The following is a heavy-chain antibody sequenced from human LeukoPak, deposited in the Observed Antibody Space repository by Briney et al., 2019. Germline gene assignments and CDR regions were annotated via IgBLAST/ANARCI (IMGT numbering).Heavy chain of an antibody. D-gene: IGHD2-2*01. CDR3: VKTSGGVVVPAAIDY. CDR1: GFTFSSYG. J-gene: IGHJ4*02. CDR2: IRYDGSNK. V-gene: IGHV3-30*02. Sequence: GGSLRLSCAASGFTFSSYGMHWVRQAPGKGLEWVAFIRYDGSNKYYADSVKGRLTISRDNSKNTLYPQMNSLRAEDTAVYYCVKTSGGVVVPAAIDYWGQGTLVTVSS.